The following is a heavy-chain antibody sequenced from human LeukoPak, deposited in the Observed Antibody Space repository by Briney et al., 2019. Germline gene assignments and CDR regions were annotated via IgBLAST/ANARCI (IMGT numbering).Heavy chain of an antibody. V-gene: IGHV3-48*03. D-gene: IGHD2-21*01. J-gene: IGHJ4*02. Sequence: GGSLRLSCGASGFTFSNYEMNWVRQAPGMGLEWVSYISDSGSTIYYTDSVRGRFTISRDNAKNSLYLQMNSLRAEDTAVYYCARVSYFGSAGFDYWGQGTLVTVSS. CDR2: ISDSGSTI. CDR3: ARVSYFGSAGFDY. CDR1: GFTFSNYE.